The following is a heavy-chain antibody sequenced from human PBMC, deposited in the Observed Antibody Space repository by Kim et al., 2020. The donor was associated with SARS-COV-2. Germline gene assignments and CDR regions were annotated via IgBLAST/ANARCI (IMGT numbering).Heavy chain of an antibody. D-gene: IGHD2-2*01. V-gene: IGHV3-74*01. J-gene: IGHJ6*03. CDR3: ARASSTSCPCYYMDV. CDR1: GFTFSTYW. CDR2: INSDWSFT. Sequence: GGSLRLSCAASGFTFSTYWMYWVRQAPGKGLVWVSRINSDWSFTNYADSVKGRFTISRDNAKNTLYLQMNSLRAEDTAVYYCARASSTSCPCYYMDVWGKGTTVTVSS.